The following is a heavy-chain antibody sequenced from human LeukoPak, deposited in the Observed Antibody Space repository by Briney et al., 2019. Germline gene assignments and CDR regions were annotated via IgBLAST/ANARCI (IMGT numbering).Heavy chain of an antibody. J-gene: IGHJ3*02. CDR3: AKLKTPPMVRGVKAEAFDI. CDR1: GFTFSSYA. D-gene: IGHD3-10*01. Sequence: GGSLRLSCAASGFTFSSYAMSWVRQAPGKGLEWVSAISGGGGSTYYADSVKGRFTISRDNSKNTLYLQMNSLRAEDTAVYYCAKLKTPPMVRGVKAEAFDIWGQGTMVTVSS. V-gene: IGHV3-23*01. CDR2: ISGGGGST.